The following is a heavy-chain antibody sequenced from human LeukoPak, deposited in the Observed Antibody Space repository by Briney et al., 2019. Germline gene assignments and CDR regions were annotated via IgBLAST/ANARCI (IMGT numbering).Heavy chain of an antibody. Sequence: SETLSLTCAVYGGSFSGYYWSWIRQPPGKGLEWIGAINHSGSTNYNPSLKSRVTISVDTSKNQFSLKLSSVTAADTAVYYRARGGDYYDSSGYYHFDYWGQGTLVTVSS. D-gene: IGHD3-22*01. CDR2: INHSGST. J-gene: IGHJ4*02. V-gene: IGHV4-34*01. CDR3: ARGGDYYDSSGYYHFDY. CDR1: GGSFSGYY.